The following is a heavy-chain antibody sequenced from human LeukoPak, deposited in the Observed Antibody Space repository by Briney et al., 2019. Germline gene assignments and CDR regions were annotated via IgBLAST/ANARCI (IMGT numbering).Heavy chain of an antibody. CDR2: ISPAGGTT. Sequence: GGSLRLSCAVSGFTFSSEAMGWVRQLPGGGLEWVSTISPAGGTTYYAESMKGRFTISGDNSKSTLYLQMNSLRVEDAAVYYCAKDPGSLSLHFDYRGQGTLVTVSS. CDR3: AKDPGSLSLHFDY. J-gene: IGHJ4*02. CDR1: GFTFSSEA. V-gene: IGHV3-23*01.